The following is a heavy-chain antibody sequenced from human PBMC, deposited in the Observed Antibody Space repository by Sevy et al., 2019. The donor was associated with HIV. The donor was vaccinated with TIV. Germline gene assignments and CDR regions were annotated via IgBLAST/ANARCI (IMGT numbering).Heavy chain of an antibody. CDR2: IKSKTDGVTR. CDR3: AAGVGASDFGY. Sequence: GGSLRLSCVASGFTFNKAWMSWVRQAPGKGLEWVGRIKSKTDGVTRDLAATVKGRIIISRDDSKNTLYLQISNLKIEDTGVYFGAAGVGASDFGYWGQGTLVSVSS. V-gene: IGHV3-15*01. CDR1: GFTFNKAW. J-gene: IGHJ4*02. D-gene: IGHD1-26*01.